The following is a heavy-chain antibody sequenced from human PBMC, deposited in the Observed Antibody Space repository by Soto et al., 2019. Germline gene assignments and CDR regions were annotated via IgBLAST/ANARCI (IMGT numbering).Heavy chain of an antibody. Sequence: ASETLSVTGSVAGASINNFAYYWGWIRQPPGKGLEWIGEINHSGSTNYNPSLKSRVTISVDTSKNQFSLKLSSVTAADTAVYYCARGLVSSVTKPGIAAAGSIFDYWGQGTLVTVSS. CDR3: ARGLVSSVTKPGIAAAGSIFDY. D-gene: IGHD6-13*01. CDR2: INHSGST. CDR1: GASINNFAYY. V-gene: IGHV4-34*01. J-gene: IGHJ4*02.